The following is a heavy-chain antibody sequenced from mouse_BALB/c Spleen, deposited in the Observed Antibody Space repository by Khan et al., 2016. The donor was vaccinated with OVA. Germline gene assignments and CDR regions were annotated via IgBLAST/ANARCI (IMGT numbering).Heavy chain of an antibody. CDR2: MFYSGTI. D-gene: IGHD2-2*01. V-gene: IGHV3-5*02. Sequence: EVQLQESGPGLVKPSQTVSLTCTVTGISITTGNYSWAWIRQFPGNKLEWIGYMFYSGTINYNPSLTSRTAITRDTSKNQFFLEMNSLTAEDTATYYCARVQGSGYDWYFGVWGAGTTVTVSS. J-gene: IGHJ1*01. CDR3: ARVQGSGYDWYFGV. CDR1: GISITTGNYS.